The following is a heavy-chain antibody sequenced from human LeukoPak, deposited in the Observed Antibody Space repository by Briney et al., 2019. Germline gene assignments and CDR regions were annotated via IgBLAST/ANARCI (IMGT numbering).Heavy chain of an antibody. V-gene: IGHV4-4*02. D-gene: IGHD3-22*01. CDR1: GGSISSSNW. CDR2: IYHSGST. J-gene: IGHJ3*02. CDR3: ARIVVVVITTSGAFDI. Sequence: SETLSLTCAVSGGSISSSNWWSWVRQPPGKGLEWIGEIYHSGSTNYNPSLKSRVTISVDKSKNQFSLKLSFVTAADTAVYYCARIVVVVITTSGAFDIWGQGTMVTVSS.